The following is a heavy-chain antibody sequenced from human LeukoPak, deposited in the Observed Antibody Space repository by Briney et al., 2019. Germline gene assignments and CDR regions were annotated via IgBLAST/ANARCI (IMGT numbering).Heavy chain of an antibody. Sequence: SETLSLTCTVSGGPISSYYWSWIRQPPGKGLEWIGYIYSDYSGCTKYNPSLESRVAISVDTSKNQFSLQPTSVTAADTAVYYCARGWYYYGMDVWGQGTTVTVSS. J-gene: IGHJ6*02. V-gene: IGHV4-59*01. CDR2: IYSDYSGCT. CDR1: GGPISSYY. CDR3: ARGWYYYGMDV.